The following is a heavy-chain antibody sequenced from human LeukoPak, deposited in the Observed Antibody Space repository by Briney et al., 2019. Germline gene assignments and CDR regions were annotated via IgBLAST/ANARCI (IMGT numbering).Heavy chain of an antibody. CDR3: AKGTTIFGVVTYDY. CDR1: GFTFSSYA. Sequence: GGSLRLSCAASGFTFSSYAMSWVRQAPGKGLEWVSAISGGGGGTYYADSVKGRFTISRDNSKNTLYLQMNSLRAEDTAVYYCAKGTTIFGVVTYDYWGQGTLVTVSS. J-gene: IGHJ4*02. CDR2: ISGGGGGT. V-gene: IGHV3-23*01. D-gene: IGHD3-3*01.